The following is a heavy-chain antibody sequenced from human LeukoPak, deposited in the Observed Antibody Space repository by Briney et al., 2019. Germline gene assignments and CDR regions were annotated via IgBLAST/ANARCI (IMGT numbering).Heavy chain of an antibody. CDR1: GYTFTGYY. J-gene: IGHJ6*03. CDR3: ARGLGYCSSTSCYYYYYYMDV. V-gene: IGHV1-2*02. D-gene: IGHD2-2*01. Sequence: ASVKVSCKASGYTFTGYYMHWVRQAPGQGLEWMGWINPNSGGTNYAQKFQGRVTMTRDTSISTAYMELSRLRSDDTAEYYCARGLGYCSSTSCYYYYYYMDVWGKGTTVTVSS. CDR2: INPNSGGT.